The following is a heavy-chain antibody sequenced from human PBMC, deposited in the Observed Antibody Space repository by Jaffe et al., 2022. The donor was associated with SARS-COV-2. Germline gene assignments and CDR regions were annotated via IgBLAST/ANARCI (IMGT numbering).Heavy chain of an antibody. V-gene: IGHV3-23*04. CDR2: ISGSSGTT. D-gene: IGHD5-12*01. CDR3: AKEYSGYDFDF. CDR1: GFSLRSYA. Sequence: EVQLVESGGGLVQPGGSLRLSCAASGFSLRSYAMSWVRQAPGKGLEWVSAISGSSGTTYYADSVKGRFTISSDNSKNTLFLQMNGLRADDTAIYYCAKEYSGYDFDFWGQGTLVTVSS. J-gene: IGHJ4*02.